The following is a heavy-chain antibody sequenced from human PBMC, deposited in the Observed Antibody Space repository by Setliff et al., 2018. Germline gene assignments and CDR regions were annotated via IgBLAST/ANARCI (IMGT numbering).Heavy chain of an antibody. CDR2: INNYSFKT. J-gene: IGHJ6*01. CDR3: ARERAYDGLNYYGMDV. CDR1: GYTFTNYG. V-gene: IGHV1-18*01. D-gene: IGHD3-22*01. Sequence: ASVKVSCKTFGYTFTNYGITWVRQAPGQGLEWMGWINNYSFKTNYPQKFQGRVTMTTDTTTSTAYMELRSLRFDDTAVYYCARERAYDGLNYYGMDVWGQGTTVTVSS.